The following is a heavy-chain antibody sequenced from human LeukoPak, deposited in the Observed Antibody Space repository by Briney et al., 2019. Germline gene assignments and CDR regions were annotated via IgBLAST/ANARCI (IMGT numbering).Heavy chain of an antibody. CDR2: ISYDGSNN. J-gene: IGHJ4*02. CDR1: GFTFSSYA. V-gene: IGHV3-30*04. CDR3: ARDPLTQRRYSSSSYFDY. D-gene: IGHD6-6*01. Sequence: PGRSLRLSCAASGFTFSSYAMHWVRQAPGKWLEWVAVISYDGSNNYYADSVKGRFTISRDNSKNTLYLQMNSLRAEDTAVYNCARDPLTQRRYSSSSYFDYWGQGTLVTVSS.